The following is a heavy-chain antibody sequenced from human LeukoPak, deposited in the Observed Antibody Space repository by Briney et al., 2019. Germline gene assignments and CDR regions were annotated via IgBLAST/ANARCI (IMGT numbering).Heavy chain of an antibody. CDR1: VYVVSRGYY. J-gene: IGHJ6*03. CDR2: IYYTGST. CDR3: ARLHYGGNYGYYYYYMDV. V-gene: IGHV4-38-2*02. D-gene: IGHD4-23*01. Sequence: PSETLSLTCTVSVYVVSRGYYWGWIRQPPGKGLEWIGSIYYTGSTYYNPSLKSRVTISVDTSKNQFSLKLSSVTAADTAVYYCARLHYGGNYGYYYYYMDVWGKGTTVTISS.